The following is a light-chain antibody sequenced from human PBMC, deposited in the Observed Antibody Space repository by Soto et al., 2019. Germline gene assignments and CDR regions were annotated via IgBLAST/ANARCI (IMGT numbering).Light chain of an antibody. Sequence: TQSPATLSVSPGERATLSCRASQNIRDNLAWYQQRPGQAPRLLIYGTSTRATGVPARFSGRGFGTDFTLTIHRLQSEDFAIYYCQHFITWPLTFGQGTKVDIK. J-gene: IGKJ1*01. CDR3: QHFITWPLT. CDR1: QNIRDN. CDR2: GTS. V-gene: IGKV3-15*01.